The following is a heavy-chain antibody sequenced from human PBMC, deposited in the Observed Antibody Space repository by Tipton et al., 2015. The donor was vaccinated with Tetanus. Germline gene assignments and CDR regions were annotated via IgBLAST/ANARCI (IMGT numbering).Heavy chain of an antibody. J-gene: IGHJ2*01. Sequence: GLVKPSETLSLTCAVYGGSFSAYYWSWIRQSPGKGLEWIGEINHSGSTIYSPSFKSRVTISVDTPKNQFSLKLTSLTVADTAVYYCARGGSYSYGPRGFDLWGRGTLVTVSS. D-gene: IGHD5-18*01. CDR3: ARGGSYSYGPRGFDL. V-gene: IGHV4-34*01. CDR1: GGSFSAYY. CDR2: INHSGST.